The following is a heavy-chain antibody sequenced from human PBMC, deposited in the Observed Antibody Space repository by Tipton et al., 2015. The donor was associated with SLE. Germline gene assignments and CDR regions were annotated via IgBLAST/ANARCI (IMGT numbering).Heavy chain of an antibody. D-gene: IGHD3-3*01. CDR2: ISSSGSTI. Sequence: SLRLSCAASGFTFNSYEMNWVRQAPGKGLEWVSYISSSGSTIYYADSVKGRFTISRDNAKNSLYLQMNSLRAEDTAVYYCARAPPYYDFWSGYYKGGAFDIWGQGTMVTVSS. V-gene: IGHV3-48*03. CDR1: GFTFNSYE. J-gene: IGHJ3*02. CDR3: ARAPPYYDFWSGYYKGGAFDI.